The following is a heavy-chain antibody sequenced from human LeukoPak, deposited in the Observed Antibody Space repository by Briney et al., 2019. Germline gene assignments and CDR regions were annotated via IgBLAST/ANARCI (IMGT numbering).Heavy chain of an antibody. D-gene: IGHD6-13*01. CDR1: GYTFTSYG. Sequence: ASVKVSCKASGYTFTSYGISWVRQAPGQGLEWMGWISAYNGNTNYAQKLQGRVTMTTDTSTSTAYMELRSLRSDDTAVYYCAGDREGYSSSPRFDPWGQGTLVTVSS. J-gene: IGHJ5*02. V-gene: IGHV1-18*01. CDR2: ISAYNGNT. CDR3: AGDREGYSSSPRFDP.